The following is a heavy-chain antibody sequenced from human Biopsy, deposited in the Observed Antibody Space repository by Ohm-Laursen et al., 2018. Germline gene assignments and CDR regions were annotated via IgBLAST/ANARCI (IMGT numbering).Heavy chain of an antibody. CDR3: TRDTTYYAGTSYYYALDV. Sequence: SLRLSCAASGFTFSTYRMTWVCKAPGKGLEWVANIKRDGSESNHADSVKGRFTISRDNAKNSLYLQMNSLRAEDTAVYYCTRDTTYYAGTSYYYALDVWGQGTTVTVSS. J-gene: IGHJ3*01. D-gene: IGHD2/OR15-2a*01. CDR1: GFTFSTYR. V-gene: IGHV3-7*01. CDR2: IKRDGSES.